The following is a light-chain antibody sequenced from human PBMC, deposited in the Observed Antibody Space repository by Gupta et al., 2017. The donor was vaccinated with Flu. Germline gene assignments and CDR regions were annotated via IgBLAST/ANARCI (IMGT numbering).Light chain of an antibody. CDR2: AAS. CDR1: QSVSSNS. Sequence: ETVCTQSPCTLSLSPGDRATLSCRASQSVSSNSLAWHQQKPGQAPRLLIYAASIRATGIPDRFSGSGSGTEFTLAISRLEPEDFAIYYCQQAGNSPITFGQGTRLEIK. J-gene: IGKJ5*01. V-gene: IGKV3-20*01. CDR3: QQAGNSPIT.